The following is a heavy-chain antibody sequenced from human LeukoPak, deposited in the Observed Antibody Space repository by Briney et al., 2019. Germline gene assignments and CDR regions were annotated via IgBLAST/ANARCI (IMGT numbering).Heavy chain of an antibody. V-gene: IGHV4-39*02. CDR1: GGSISSSRHC. D-gene: IGHD2-8*01. CDR3: APRLMGFDT. CDR2: IHYSGTT. Sequence: PSETLSLTYTASGGSISSSRHCWGWIRQPPGKGLEWIGDIHYSGTTYHNPSLKSRVTISLDTSKNHFSLKLTSVTAADTAVYYCAPRLMGFDTWGQGTLVTVSS. J-gene: IGHJ5*02.